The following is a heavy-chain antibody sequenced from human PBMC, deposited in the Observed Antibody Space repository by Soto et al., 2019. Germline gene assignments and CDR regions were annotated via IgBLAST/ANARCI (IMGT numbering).Heavy chain of an antibody. V-gene: IGHV1-8*01. CDR2: MNPNSGNT. D-gene: IGHD3-10*01. CDR3: ARSVHGSGSYSLYYYYYGMDV. CDR1: GYTFTSYD. J-gene: IGHJ6*02. Sequence: ASGKVSCKASGYTFTSYDINWVRQATGQGLEWVGWMNPNSGNTGYALKFQGRVTMTRNTSISTAYMELSSLRSEDTAVYYCARSVHGSGSYSLYYYYYGMDVWGQGTTVTVSS.